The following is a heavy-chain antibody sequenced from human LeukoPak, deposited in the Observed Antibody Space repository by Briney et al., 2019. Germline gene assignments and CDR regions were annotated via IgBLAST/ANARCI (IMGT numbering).Heavy chain of an antibody. CDR1: GFTFSSFA. J-gene: IGHJ4*02. Sequence: GGSLRLSCAASGFTFSSFAMNWVRQPPGKGLEWVSGIKSDSTLIYYADSAKGRFTVSRDNSKNTVYLQMNSLRAEDTAVYYCAKNRLTAYYFDDWGQGTLVTVSS. V-gene: IGHV3-23*01. CDR2: IKSDSTLI. CDR3: AKNRLTAYYFDD. D-gene: IGHD2-21*02.